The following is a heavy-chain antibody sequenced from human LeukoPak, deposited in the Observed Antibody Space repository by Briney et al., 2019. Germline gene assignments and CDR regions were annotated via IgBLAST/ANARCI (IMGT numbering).Heavy chain of an antibody. V-gene: IGHV1-69*04. D-gene: IGHD2-15*01. CDR2: IIPILGIA. J-gene: IGHJ4*02. CDR3: ARDIQVRGYCSGGSCYADY. CDR1: GGTFSSYA. Sequence: SVKVSCKASGGTFSSYAISWVRQAPGQGLEWMGRIIPILGIANYAQKFQGRVTITADKCTSTAYMELSSLRSEDTAVYYCARDIQVRGYCSGGSCYADYWGQGTLVTVSS.